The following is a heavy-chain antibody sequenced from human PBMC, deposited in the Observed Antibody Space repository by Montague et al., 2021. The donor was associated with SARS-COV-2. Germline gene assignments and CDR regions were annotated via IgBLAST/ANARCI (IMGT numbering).Heavy chain of an antibody. CDR1: GGSFSRYY. Sequence: SETLSLTCAVSGGSFSRYYWSWIRQPPGKGLEWIGEISQSGNTKYNPSLQSRVSISLDTSRNQFSLKVSSVTAADTATYYCARLGDGTVPSPILGLGPYYSFYYMDVWGKGTTVTVSS. D-gene: IGHD2-2*02. CDR3: ARLGDGTVPSPILGLGPYYSFYYMDV. V-gene: IGHV4-34*01. CDR2: ISQSGNT. J-gene: IGHJ6*03.